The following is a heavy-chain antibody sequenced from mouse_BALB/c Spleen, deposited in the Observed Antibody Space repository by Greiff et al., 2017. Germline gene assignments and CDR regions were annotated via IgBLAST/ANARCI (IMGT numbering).Heavy chain of an antibody. D-gene: IGHD2-1*01. CDR1: GYSITSGYY. J-gene: IGHJ4*01. V-gene: IGHV3-6*02. CDR2: ISYDGSN. Sequence: EVQLQQSGPGLVKPSQSLSLTCSVTGYSITSGYYWNWIRQFPGNKLEWMGYISYDGSNNYNPSLKNRISITRDTSKNQFFLKLNSVTTEDTATYYCARCPGNYAGYAMDYWGQGTSVTVSS. CDR3: ARCPGNYAGYAMDY.